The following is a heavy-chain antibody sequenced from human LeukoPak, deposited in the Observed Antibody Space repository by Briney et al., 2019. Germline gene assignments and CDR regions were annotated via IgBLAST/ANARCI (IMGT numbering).Heavy chain of an antibody. Sequence: PGRSLRPSCAASGFTFSSYAMNWVRQAPGKGLEWVSSISNDGKYIYYADSVKGRFTISRDNAKSSLYLQMNSLRAEDTAVYYCANHLACGSTSCPPFDDWGQGTLVTVSS. D-gene: IGHD2-2*01. V-gene: IGHV3-21*01. CDR1: GFTFSSYA. CDR2: ISNDGKYI. J-gene: IGHJ4*02. CDR3: ANHLACGSTSCPPFDD.